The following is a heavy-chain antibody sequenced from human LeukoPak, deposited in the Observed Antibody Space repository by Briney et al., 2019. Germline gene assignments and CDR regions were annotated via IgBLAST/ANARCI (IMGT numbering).Heavy chain of an antibody. J-gene: IGHJ4*02. CDR3: ARPQGGRQLWLHFDY. CDR2: ISGSGGST. D-gene: IGHD5-18*01. Sequence: GGSLRLSCAASGFTFSSYAMSWVRQAPGKGLEWVSAISGSGGSTYYADSVKGRFTISRDNSKNTLYLQMNSLRAEDAAVYYCARPQGGRQLWLHFDYWGQGTLVTVSS. V-gene: IGHV3-23*01. CDR1: GFTFSSYA.